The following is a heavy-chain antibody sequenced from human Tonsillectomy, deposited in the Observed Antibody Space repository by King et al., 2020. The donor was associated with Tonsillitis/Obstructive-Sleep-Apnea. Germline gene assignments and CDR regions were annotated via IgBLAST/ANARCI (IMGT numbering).Heavy chain of an antibody. V-gene: IGHV3-74*01. CDR2: TNSDGSSS. J-gene: IGHJ4*02. CDR1: GFTFSRYR. D-gene: IGHD1-26*01. Sequence: VQLVESGGGLVQPGGSLRLVCAASGFTFSRYRMHWVRQAPGKGLVWVSRTNSDGSSSRCADSVKGRFTISRDNAKNTLYLQMNSLRAEDTAIYYCARGQGGSYGYYFDYWGQGALVTVSS. CDR3: ARGQGGSYGYYFDY.